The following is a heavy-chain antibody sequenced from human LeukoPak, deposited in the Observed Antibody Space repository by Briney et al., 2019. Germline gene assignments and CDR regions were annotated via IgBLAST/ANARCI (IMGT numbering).Heavy chain of an antibody. CDR2: IYYSGST. V-gene: IGHV4-59*08. Sequence: SETLSLTCSVSGGSISSYSWTWIRQPPGKGLEWIGFIYYSGSTNYNPSLKSRVTISVDTSKNQFSLNLTSVTAADTAVYYCARRGSSSSLDFWGQGTLVIVSS. CDR1: GGSISSYS. D-gene: IGHD6-6*01. CDR3: ARRGSSSSLDF. J-gene: IGHJ4*02.